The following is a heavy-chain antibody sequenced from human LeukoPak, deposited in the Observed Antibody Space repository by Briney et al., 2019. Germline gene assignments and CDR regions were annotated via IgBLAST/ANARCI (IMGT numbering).Heavy chain of an antibody. CDR1: GFSFGNFA. V-gene: IGHV3-23*01. J-gene: IGHJ4*02. D-gene: IGHD2-2*01. CDR2: ISGSDGST. CDR3: AKVETSGGANCYALDY. Sequence: PGGSLRLSCAASGFSFGNFALHWVRQAPGKGLEWVSAISGSDGSTYYADSVKGRFTISRDDSQNTLYLQMNSLSAEDTAVYYCAKVETSGGANCYALDYWGQGTLVTVSS.